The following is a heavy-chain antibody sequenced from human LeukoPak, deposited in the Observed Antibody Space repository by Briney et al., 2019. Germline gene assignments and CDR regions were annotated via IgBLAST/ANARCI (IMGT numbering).Heavy chain of an antibody. CDR3: AKGSPRGVEY. D-gene: IGHD2-8*01. CDR1: GFAFSTYG. J-gene: IGHJ4*02. V-gene: IGHV3-30*19. CDR2: ISFDGGNK. Sequence: GGSLRLSCAASGFAFSTYGMHWVRQAPGKGLEWVAFISFDGGNKYFPDSVKGRFTISRDNSKNTLYLQVNSLRAEDTAVYYCAKGSPRGVEYWGQGTLVIVSS.